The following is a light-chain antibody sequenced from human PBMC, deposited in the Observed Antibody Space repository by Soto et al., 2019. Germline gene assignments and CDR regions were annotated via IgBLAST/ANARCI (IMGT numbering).Light chain of an antibody. CDR3: SSYTGSSSLV. CDR1: STDINDYKY. Sequence: QSALTQPASVSGSPGQSITISCTGTSTDINDYKYVSWYQQHPGKAPKVIIYDVSHRPSGVSHRFSGPESANTASLTISGLQAEDEADYSCSSYTGSSSLVFGTGTKVTVL. J-gene: IGLJ1*01. CDR2: DVS. V-gene: IGLV2-14*03.